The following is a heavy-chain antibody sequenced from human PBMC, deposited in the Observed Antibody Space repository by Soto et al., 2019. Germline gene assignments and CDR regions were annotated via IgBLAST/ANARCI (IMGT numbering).Heavy chain of an antibody. D-gene: IGHD2-2*01. Sequence: ASVKVSCKASGYTFTSYDINWVRQATGQGLEWMGWMNPNSGNTGYAQKFQGRVTMTRNTSISTAYMELSSLRSEDTAVYYCARARDLYQLLGMHYDMDVWGKGTTVTVS. CDR1: GYTFTSYD. V-gene: IGHV1-8*01. CDR3: ARARDLYQLLGMHYDMDV. J-gene: IGHJ6*03. CDR2: MNPNSGNT.